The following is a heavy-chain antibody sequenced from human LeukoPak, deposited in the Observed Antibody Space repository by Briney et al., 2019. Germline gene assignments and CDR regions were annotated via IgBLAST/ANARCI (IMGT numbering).Heavy chain of an antibody. V-gene: IGHV5-51*01. CDR2: FYPGDSDT. Sequence: GGSLNISCKGSGYSFTRYWIGWVPQMPGKGLEWMGIFYPGDSDTRYSPSLQGQVTISAHKSISTAYLPWSMLKPPDTAMYYCARHGSSWYRDFDYWGQGTLVTVSS. J-gene: IGHJ4*02. CDR3: ARHGSSWYRDFDY. D-gene: IGHD6-13*01. CDR1: GYSFTRYW.